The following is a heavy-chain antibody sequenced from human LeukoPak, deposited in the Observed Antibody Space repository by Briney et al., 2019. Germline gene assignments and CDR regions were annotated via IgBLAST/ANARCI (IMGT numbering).Heavy chain of an antibody. J-gene: IGHJ4*02. D-gene: IGHD5-18*01. CDR2: ISAYNGNT. V-gene: IGHV1-18*01. CDR1: GYTFTSYG. CDR3: ARDIGGYSYGAGSG. Sequence: WASVKVSCKASGYTFTSYGISWVRQAPGQGLEWMGWISAYNGNTNYAQKLQGRVTMTTDTSTSTAYMELRSLRSDDTAVYYCARDIGGYSYGAGSGWGQGTLVTVSS.